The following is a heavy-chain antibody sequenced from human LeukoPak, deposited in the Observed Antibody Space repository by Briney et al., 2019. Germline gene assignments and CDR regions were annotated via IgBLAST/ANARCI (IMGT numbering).Heavy chain of an antibody. CDR3: ARVGYYESSGYYEY. V-gene: IGHV1-2*06. Sequence: ASVKVSCKASGYTLTDYYMHWVRQAPGQGLEWMGRINPNSGGTNYAQKFQGRVTMTRDTSISTVYMELSRPRSDDTAVYYCARVGYYESSGYYEYWGQGTLVTVSS. CDR1: GYTLTDYY. CDR2: INPNSGGT. D-gene: IGHD3-22*01. J-gene: IGHJ4*02.